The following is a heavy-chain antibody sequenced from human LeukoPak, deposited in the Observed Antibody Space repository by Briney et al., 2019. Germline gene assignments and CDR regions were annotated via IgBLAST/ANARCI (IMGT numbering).Heavy chain of an antibody. J-gene: IGHJ6*03. V-gene: IGHV3-66*02. CDR3: AKDSWGYCSSTSCYDMDV. Sequence: GGSLRLSCAASGFTVSSNYMSWVRQAPGKGLEWVSVIYSGGSTYYADSVKGRFTISRDNSKNTLYLQMNSLRAEDTAVYYCAKDSWGYCSSTSCYDMDVWGKGTTVTVSS. CDR1: GFTVSSNY. CDR2: IYSGGST. D-gene: IGHD2-2*01.